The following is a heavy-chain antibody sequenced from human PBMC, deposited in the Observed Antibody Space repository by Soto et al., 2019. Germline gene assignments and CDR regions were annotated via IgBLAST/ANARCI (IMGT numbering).Heavy chain of an antibody. CDR2: INHSGST. CDR1: GGSFSGYY. V-gene: IGHV4-34*01. CDR3: ARGRRLWFGELLYSYFQH. D-gene: IGHD3-10*01. J-gene: IGHJ1*01. Sequence: QVQLQQWGAGLLKPSETLSLTCAVYGGSFSGYYWSWIRQPPGKGLEWIGEINHSGSTNYNPSLKSRVTISVDTSKHQFSLKLSSVTAADMAVYSCARGRRLWFGELLYSYFQHWGQGTLVTVSS.